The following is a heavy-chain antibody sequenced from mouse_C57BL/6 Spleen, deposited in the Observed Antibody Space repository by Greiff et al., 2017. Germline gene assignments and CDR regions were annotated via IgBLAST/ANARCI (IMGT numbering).Heavy chain of an antibody. CDR2: ISSGGSYT. CDR1: GFTFSSYG. V-gene: IGHV5-6*01. J-gene: IGHJ4*01. CDR3: ARQLVYYAMDY. Sequence: EVHLVESGGDLVKPGGSLKLSCAASGFTFSSYGMSWVRQTPDKRLEWVATISSGGSYTYYPDSVKGRFPISRDNAKNTLYLQMSSLKSEDTAMYYCARQLVYYAMDYWGQGTSVTVSS.